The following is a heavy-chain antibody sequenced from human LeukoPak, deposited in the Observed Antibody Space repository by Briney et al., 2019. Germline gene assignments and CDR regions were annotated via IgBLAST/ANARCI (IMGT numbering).Heavy chain of an antibody. D-gene: IGHD6-13*01. V-gene: IGHV1-2*02. CDR3: ARSVGAAAGTDAFDI. CDR2: INPNSGGT. Sequence: ASVKVSCKASGYTFTGYYMHWVRQAPGQGLEWMGWINPNSGGTNYAQKFQGRVTMTRDTSISTAYMELSRLRSDDTAVYYCARSVGAAAGTDAFDIWGQGTMVTVSS. CDR1: GYTFTGYY. J-gene: IGHJ3*02.